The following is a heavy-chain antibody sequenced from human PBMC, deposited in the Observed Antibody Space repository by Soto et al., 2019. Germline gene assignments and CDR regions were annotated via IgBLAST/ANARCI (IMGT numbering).Heavy chain of an antibody. J-gene: IGHJ6*02. CDR3: AKALVATILPVYYYYGMDV. CDR1: GFTFSSYG. Sequence: QVQLVESGGGVVQPGRSLRLSCAASGFTFSSYGMHWVRQAPGKGLEWVAVISYDGSNKYYADSVKGRFTISRDNSKNTLYLQMNRLRAEDTAVYYCAKALVATILPVYYYYGMDVWGHGTTVTVSS. D-gene: IGHD5-12*01. CDR2: ISYDGSNK. V-gene: IGHV3-30*18.